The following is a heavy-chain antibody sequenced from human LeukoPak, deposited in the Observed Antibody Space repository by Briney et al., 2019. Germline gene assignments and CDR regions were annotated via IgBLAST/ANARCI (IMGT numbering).Heavy chain of an antibody. CDR2: ISWDGGST. V-gene: IGHV3-43*01. CDR3: AKDMALGFLNYYGMDV. D-gene: IGHD3-3*01. CDR1: GFTFDDYT. J-gene: IGHJ6*02. Sequence: RSGGSLRLSCAASGFTFDDYTMHWVRQAPGKGLEWVSLISWDGGSTYYADSVKGRFTISRDNSKNSLYLQMNSLRTEDTALYYCAKDMALGFLNYYGMDVWGQGTTVTVSS.